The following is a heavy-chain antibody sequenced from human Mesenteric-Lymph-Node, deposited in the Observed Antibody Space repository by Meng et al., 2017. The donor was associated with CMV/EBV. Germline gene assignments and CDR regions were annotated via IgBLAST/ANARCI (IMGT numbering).Heavy chain of an antibody. CDR2: ISAYNGNT. CDR3: ARGGYCSSTSCLRVGSIDY. Sequence: FPSYGISWVRQAPGQGLEWMGWISAYNGNTNYAQKLQGRVTMTTDTSTSTAYMELRSLRSDDTAVYYCARGGYCSSTSCLRVGSIDYWGQGTLVTVSS. J-gene: IGHJ4*02. D-gene: IGHD2-2*01. CDR1: FPSYG. V-gene: IGHV1-18*01.